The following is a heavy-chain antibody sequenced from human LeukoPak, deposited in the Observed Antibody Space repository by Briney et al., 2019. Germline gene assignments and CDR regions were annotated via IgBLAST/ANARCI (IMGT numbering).Heavy chain of an antibody. V-gene: IGHV4-30-2*01. CDR2: IYHSGRA. CDR1: GGSISSGGYS. CDR3: ARRLTQYDCFDP. J-gene: IGHJ5*02. D-gene: IGHD2-2*01. Sequence: SQTLSLTCTVSGGSISSGGYSWSWIRQPPGKGLEWIGYIYHSGRAYYNPSLTSRVTISIDRSKNQFSLGLTSVTPEDTAVYYCARRLTQYDCFDPWGQGILVTVSS.